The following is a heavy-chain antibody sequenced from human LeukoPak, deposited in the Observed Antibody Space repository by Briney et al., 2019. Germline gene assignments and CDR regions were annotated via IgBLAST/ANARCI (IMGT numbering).Heavy chain of an antibody. CDR3: ARKLWSIDY. J-gene: IGHJ4*02. Sequence: GGTLRLSCAASGFTFSSYGMSWVRQAPGKGLEWVSAISGSGGSTYYADSVKGRFTISRDNSKNTLYLQMNSLRAEDTAVYYCARKLWSIDYWGQGTLVTVSS. V-gene: IGHV3-23*01. D-gene: IGHD3-10*01. CDR2: ISGSGGST. CDR1: GFTFSSYG.